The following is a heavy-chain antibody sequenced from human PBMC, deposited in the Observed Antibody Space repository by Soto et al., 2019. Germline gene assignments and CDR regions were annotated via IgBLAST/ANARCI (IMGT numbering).Heavy chain of an antibody. Sequence: GGSLRLSYAASGFVFRVYWMSWVRQAPGKGLEWVANIKEDGSEKYYVDSVKGRFTISRDNAKNSLYLQMNSLRAEDTAVYYCARLNRVRQWLGRYYYYYGMDVWGQGTTVTVSS. D-gene: IGHD6-19*01. J-gene: IGHJ6*02. CDR1: GFVFRVYW. V-gene: IGHV3-7*01. CDR2: IKEDGSEK. CDR3: ARLNRVRQWLGRYYYYYGMDV.